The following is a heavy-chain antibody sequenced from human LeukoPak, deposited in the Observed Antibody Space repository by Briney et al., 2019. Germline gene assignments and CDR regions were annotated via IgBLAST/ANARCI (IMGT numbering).Heavy chain of an antibody. CDR2: IQQAGDEK. J-gene: IGHJ4*02. Sequence: GGSLRLSCEASGFPFSRYWMSWVRQAPGKGVEWVANIQQAGDEKYYVDSVKGRFTISRDNAKNSLYLQMNSLRAEDTAVYYCALTPDYYGSGSFDYWGQGTLVTVSS. V-gene: IGHV3-7*01. CDR3: ALTPDYYGSGSFDY. CDR1: GFPFSRYW. D-gene: IGHD3-10*01.